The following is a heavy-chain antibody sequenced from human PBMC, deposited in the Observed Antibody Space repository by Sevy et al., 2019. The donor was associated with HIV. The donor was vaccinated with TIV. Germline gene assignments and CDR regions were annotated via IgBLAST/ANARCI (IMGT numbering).Heavy chain of an antibody. Sequence: GGSLRLSCSASGFIFDDYAMHWIRQAPGKGLEWVASINWNSNNIGYADSVKGRFTISRDNARNSLYLQMNSLTSADKAFYYCAKGGIGSFWSANDYWGRGTLVTVSS. J-gene: IGHJ4*02. V-gene: IGHV3-9*01. CDR3: AKGGIGSFWSANDY. CDR1: GFIFDDYA. CDR2: INWNSNNI. D-gene: IGHD1-26*01.